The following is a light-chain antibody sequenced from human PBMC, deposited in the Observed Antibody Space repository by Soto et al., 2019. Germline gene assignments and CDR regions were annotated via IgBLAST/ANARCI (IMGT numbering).Light chain of an antibody. CDR2: GAS. CDR1: PSVSSSY. J-gene: IGKJ4*01. CDR3: QRSASSLGLT. V-gene: IGKV3-20*01. Sequence: EIVLTQSPGTLSLSPGERATLSCSASPSVSSSYFAWYQHTPGQAPLLLIYGASIRATGIPDRFSGSGSGKVITLTKSILEPADFAVYFCQRSASSLGLTFGGGTTVEIK.